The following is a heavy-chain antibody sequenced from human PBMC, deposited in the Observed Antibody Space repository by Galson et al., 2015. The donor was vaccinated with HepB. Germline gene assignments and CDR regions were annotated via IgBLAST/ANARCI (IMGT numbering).Heavy chain of an antibody. D-gene: IGHD3-10*01. V-gene: IGHV1-18*01. Sequence: SVKVSCKASGYTFTSYGISWVRQAPGQGLEWMGWISAYNGNTNYAQKLQGRVTMTTDTSTSTAYMELRSLRSDDTAVYYCARVWGGGVVRGVIIEAPYFDYWGQGTLVTVSS. CDR2: ISAYNGNT. J-gene: IGHJ4*02. CDR1: GYTFTSYG. CDR3: ARVWGGGVVRGVIIEAPYFDY.